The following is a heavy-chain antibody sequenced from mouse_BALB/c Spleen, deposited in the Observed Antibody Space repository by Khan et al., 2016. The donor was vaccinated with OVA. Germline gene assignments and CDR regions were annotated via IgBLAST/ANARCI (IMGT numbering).Heavy chain of an antibody. CDR1: GYTFTNYT. D-gene: IGHD1-3*01. CDR2: INTYTGEP. Sequence: QIQLKQSGPELMKPGETVKISCKASGYTFTNYTMNWVKQTHAKGLEWMGCINTYTGEPTYTDNFKGRFTFSLDTSASTAYLQIASLTTEDTATYFCARPPEWAYTVDYWGQGTSVTGSS. CDR3: ARPPEWAYTVDY. J-gene: IGHJ4*01. V-gene: IGHV9-3-1*01.